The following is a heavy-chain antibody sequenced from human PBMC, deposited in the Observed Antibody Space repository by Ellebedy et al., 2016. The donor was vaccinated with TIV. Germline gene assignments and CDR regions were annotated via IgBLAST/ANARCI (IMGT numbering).Heavy chain of an antibody. CDR3: ARDIPQRPNPARFDP. D-gene: IGHD1-1*01. V-gene: IGHV3-74*01. J-gene: IGHJ5*02. CDR1: GFTFSDNA. Sequence: GESLKISCAASGFTFSDNAMHWVRQAPGKGLVWVSRISSDGSYTSYADSVKGRFTISRDNAKNTLYLQMNSLRAEDTAVYYCARDIPQRPNPARFDPWGQGTLVTVSS. CDR2: ISSDGSYT.